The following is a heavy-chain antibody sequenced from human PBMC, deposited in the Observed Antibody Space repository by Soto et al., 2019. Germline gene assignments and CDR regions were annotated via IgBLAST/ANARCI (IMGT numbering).Heavy chain of an antibody. CDR2: IFYSGTT. CDR1: GASISSSGYY. J-gene: IGHJ6*02. D-gene: IGHD2-15*01. V-gene: IGHV4-39*01. CDR3: ARGAGSPTSYYNMDV. Sequence: PSETLSLTCTVSGASISSSGYYWGWIRQRPGKGLEWIGSIFYSGTTYYNPYLKSRVTLSVDTSRNQFSLKLSSVTAADTAVYYCARGAGSPTSYYNMDVWGQGTTVTVSS.